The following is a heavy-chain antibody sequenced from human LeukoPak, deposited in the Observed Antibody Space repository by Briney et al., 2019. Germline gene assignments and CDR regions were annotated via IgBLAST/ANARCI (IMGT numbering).Heavy chain of an antibody. CDR2: ISPSGGST. Sequence: GGSLRLSCAASGFTFSSFAMSWVRQAPGKGLEWVSSISPSGGSTYYADSVKGRFTISRHNSKNTLYLQMNSLRAEDTAVYYCARDGYNSLDYWGQGTLVTVSS. D-gene: IGHD5-24*01. CDR1: GFTFSSFA. J-gene: IGHJ4*02. V-gene: IGHV3-23*01. CDR3: ARDGYNSLDY.